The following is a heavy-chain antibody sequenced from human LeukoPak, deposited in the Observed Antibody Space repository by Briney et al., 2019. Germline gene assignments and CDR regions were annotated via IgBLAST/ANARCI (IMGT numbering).Heavy chain of an antibody. Sequence: AASVKVSCKASGGTFSSYAISWVRQAPGQGLEWMRRIIPILGIANYAQKFQGRVTITADKSTSTAYMELSSLRSEDTAVYYCAKPRIVGVYYFDYWGQGTLVTVSS. CDR1: GGTFSSYA. J-gene: IGHJ4*02. CDR2: IIPILGIA. V-gene: IGHV1-69*04. CDR3: AKPRIVGVYYFDY. D-gene: IGHD1-26*01.